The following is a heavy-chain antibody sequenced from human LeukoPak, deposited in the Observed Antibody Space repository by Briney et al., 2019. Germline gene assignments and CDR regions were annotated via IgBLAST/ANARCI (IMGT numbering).Heavy chain of an antibody. J-gene: IGHJ6*02. D-gene: IGHD5-12*01. CDR2: IGRSPSYI. Sequence: PGGSLRLSCAASGFTFSSYGMTWVRQAPGKGLEWVSSIGRSPSYIYYADSVKGRFTISRDNAKDSLDLQMNSLRAEDTAVYYCARLTSYNHDYSGRYGLDVWGQGTTVTVSS. V-gene: IGHV3-21*01. CDR3: ARLTSYNHDYSGRYGLDV. CDR1: GFTFSSYG.